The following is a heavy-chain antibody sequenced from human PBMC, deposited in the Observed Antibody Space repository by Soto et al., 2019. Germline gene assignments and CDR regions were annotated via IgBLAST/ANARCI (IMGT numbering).Heavy chain of an antibody. CDR3: ARANCVRCPFDL. D-gene: IGHD2-21*01. J-gene: IGHJ4*02. Sequence: QVQLQESGPRLAKPSESLSLTCSVSGASLTRGVYYWSWLRQAPGRQLEWIGSIYYRGTTNYTPSLTGRVTISEDTSRNQVSVTVKSVTAADTAVYFFARANCVRCPFDLWGQGTLVTVSS. CDR2: IYYRGTT. V-gene: IGHV4-61*08. CDR1: GASLTRGVYY.